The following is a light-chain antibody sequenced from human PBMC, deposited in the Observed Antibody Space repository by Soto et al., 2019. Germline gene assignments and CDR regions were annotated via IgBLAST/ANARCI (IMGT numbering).Light chain of an antibody. Sequence: EIVLTQSPGTLSLSPGERATLSCRASQSVSSSYLAWYQQKPGQAPRLLIYGASSRATGIPDRYSGSGSGTDFTLTNSRMEPEDFAVYYCHQYGSPPPLTFGGGTKVEIK. CDR2: GAS. CDR1: QSVSSSY. J-gene: IGKJ4*01. CDR3: HQYGSPPPLT. V-gene: IGKV3-20*01.